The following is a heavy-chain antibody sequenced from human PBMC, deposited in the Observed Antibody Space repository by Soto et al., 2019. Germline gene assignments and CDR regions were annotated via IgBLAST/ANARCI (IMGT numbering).Heavy chain of an antibody. V-gene: IGHV1-3*01. J-gene: IGHJ4*02. Sequence: APEEVSCMASGYTFSSYAMHWVRQAPGQRLEWMGWINAVNGITKXSQKFQGRVXITRETSASSAYMELSSLRSEDTAVYYCARGGGPLLDYXGQG. CDR2: INAVNGIT. CDR3: ARGGGPLLDY. CDR1: GYTFSSYA. D-gene: IGHD2-15*01.